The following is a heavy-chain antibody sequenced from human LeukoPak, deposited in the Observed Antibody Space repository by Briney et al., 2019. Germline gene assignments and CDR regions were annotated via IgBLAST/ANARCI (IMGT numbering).Heavy chain of an antibody. D-gene: IGHD2-2*01. J-gene: IGHJ3*02. CDR3: ARVDHSTDAFDI. CDR1: GGSISSYY. V-gene: IGHV4-59*01. Sequence: SETLSLTCTVSGGSISSYYWSWIRQPPGNGPEWIGYIYYSGSTNYNPSLKSRVTISVDTSKNQFSLKLSSVTAADTAVYYCARVDHSTDAFDIWGQGTMVTVSS. CDR2: IYYSGST.